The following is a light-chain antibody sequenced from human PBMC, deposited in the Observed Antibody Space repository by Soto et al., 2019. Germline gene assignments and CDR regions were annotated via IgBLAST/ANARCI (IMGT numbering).Light chain of an antibody. CDR3: SSFTRSINLV. CDR2: DVS. J-gene: IGLJ2*01. V-gene: IGLV2-14*03. CDR1: SSDVGGYDY. Sequence: QSALTQPASVSGSPGQSITISCTGTSSDVGGYDYVSWYQQHPGKAPKLMIYDVSNRPSGVSNRFSGSKSGNTASLTISGLQAEDEAHYYCSSFTRSINLVLGGGTK.